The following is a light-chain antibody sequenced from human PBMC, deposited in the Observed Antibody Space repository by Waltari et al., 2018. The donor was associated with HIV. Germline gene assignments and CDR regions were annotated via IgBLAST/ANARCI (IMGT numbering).Light chain of an antibody. V-gene: IGLV1-40*01. CDR2: TDT. Sequence: QSVLTQPPSVSGAPGQTITISCTGSSSNIGAGYDVNWYQQHPGTAPKLLIYTDTNRPSGVPNRFSGSRSATSVSLAITGLQAEDEADYHCQSYDNGLSGWVFGGGTKVSV. J-gene: IGLJ3*02. CDR1: SSNIGAGYD. CDR3: QSYDNGLSGWV.